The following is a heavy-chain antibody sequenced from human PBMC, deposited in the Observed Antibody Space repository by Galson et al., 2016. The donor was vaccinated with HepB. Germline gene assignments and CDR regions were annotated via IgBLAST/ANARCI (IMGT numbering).Heavy chain of an antibody. CDR1: GFTFSDYG. CDR3: AKGHGAFSGSRCNTRGH. D-gene: IGHD2-15*01. Sequence: SLRLSCAVSGFTFSDYGMHWVRQAPGKGLEWVAVISYDGSNKDYADSVKGRFTISRDNSKNKLYLQMNSLRAEETAVYYGAKGHGAFSGSRCNTRGHWGQGTLVIVSS. V-gene: IGHV3-30*18. CDR2: ISYDGSNK. J-gene: IGHJ4*02.